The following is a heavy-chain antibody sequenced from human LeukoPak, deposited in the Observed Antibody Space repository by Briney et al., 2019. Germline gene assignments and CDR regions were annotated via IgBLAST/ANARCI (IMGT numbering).Heavy chain of an antibody. CDR3: ARVGGRVLQFLEWFDY. V-gene: IGHV3-7*01. D-gene: IGHD3-3*01. Sequence: GGSLRLSCAASGFTFSSYWMSWVRQAPGKGLEWVANIKQDGSEKYYVDSVKGRFTISRDNAKNSLYLQMNSLRAEDTAVYYCARVGGRVLQFLEWFDYWGQGTLVTVSS. CDR2: IKQDGSEK. CDR1: GFTFSSYW. J-gene: IGHJ5*01.